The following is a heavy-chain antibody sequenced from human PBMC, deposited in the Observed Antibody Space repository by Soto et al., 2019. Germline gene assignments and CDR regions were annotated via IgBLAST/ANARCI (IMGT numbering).Heavy chain of an antibody. CDR2: TRNKANGYTT. Sequence: EVQLVESGGGLVQPGGSLRLSCAASGFIFSDHYMDWVRQAPGKGLELVGRTRNKANGYTTEYGAAVRGRFTVSRDDSMTSWYLQMNSLKTEDTAVYYCTSAADATRRSGLDVWGQGTTVTVSS. V-gene: IGHV3-72*01. J-gene: IGHJ6*02. D-gene: IGHD2-15*01. CDR1: GFIFSDHY. CDR3: TSAADATRRSGLDV.